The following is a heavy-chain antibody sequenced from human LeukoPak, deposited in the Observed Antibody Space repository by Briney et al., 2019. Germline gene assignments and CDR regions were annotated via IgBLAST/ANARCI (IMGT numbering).Heavy chain of an antibody. CDR1: ELTFRNYG. CDR2: ISYDGSNK. V-gene: IGHV3-30*03. J-gene: IGHJ4*02. D-gene: IGHD1-1*01. CDR3: ASHRGDYATGYFDY. Sequence: GGSLRLSCATSELTFRNYGMHWVRQAPGKGLEWVAIISYDGSNKYYADSVKGRFTISKDNSQNTLYLQMNSLRAEDTAVYYCASHRGDYATGYFDYWGQGTLVTVSS.